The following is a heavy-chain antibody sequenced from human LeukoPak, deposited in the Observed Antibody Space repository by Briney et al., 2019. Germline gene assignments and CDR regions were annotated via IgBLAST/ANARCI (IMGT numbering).Heavy chain of an antibody. Sequence: PSQTLSLTCTVSGGSISSGDYYWSWIRQPPGKGLEWIGYIYYSGSTYYNPSLKSRVTISVDTSKNQFSLKLSSVTAAGTAVYYCAREGGVDILTGYYSDYWGQGTLVTVSS. CDR1: GGSISSGDYY. CDR3: AREGGVDILTGYYSDY. J-gene: IGHJ4*02. V-gene: IGHV4-30-4*01. D-gene: IGHD3-9*01. CDR2: IYYSGST.